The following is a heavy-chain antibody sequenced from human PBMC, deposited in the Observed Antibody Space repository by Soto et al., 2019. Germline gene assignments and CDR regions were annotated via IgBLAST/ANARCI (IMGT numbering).Heavy chain of an antibody. Sequence: GGSLRLSCAASGFTFSDYYMSWIRQAPGKGLEWVSYISSSGGTIYYADSVKGRFTISRDNAQNSLYLQMNSLRAEDTAVFYWARADHYYGSGGYYFDYWGQGALVTVSS. CDR3: ARADHYYGSGGYYFDY. V-gene: IGHV3-11*01. D-gene: IGHD3-22*01. J-gene: IGHJ4*02. CDR2: ISSSGGTI. CDR1: GFTFSDYY.